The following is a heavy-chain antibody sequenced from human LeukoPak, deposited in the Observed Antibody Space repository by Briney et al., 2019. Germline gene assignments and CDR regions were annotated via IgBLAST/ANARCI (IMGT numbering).Heavy chain of an antibody. Sequence: GGSLRLSCAASGFTFSSYCMSWVRQVPGKGLEWVANINQDGSEMHYVDSVKGRFTISRDNAKNSRYLQMNSLRVEYAAIYYCARVRFPADCWGQGTLVTVSS. CDR2: INQDGSEM. CDR3: ARVRFPADC. V-gene: IGHV3-7*01. CDR1: GFTFSSYC. J-gene: IGHJ4*02. D-gene: IGHD2-2*01.